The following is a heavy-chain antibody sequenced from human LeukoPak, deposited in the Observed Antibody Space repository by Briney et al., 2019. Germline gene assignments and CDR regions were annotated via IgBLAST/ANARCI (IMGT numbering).Heavy chain of an antibody. V-gene: IGHV1-2*06. J-gene: IGHJ4*02. D-gene: IGHD6-13*01. CDR3: ARESASGSWPDS. CDR2: IKASNGGT. CDR1: GYTFTGHY. Sequence: GASVKVSCKASGYTFTGHYMHWVRQAPGQGLEWMGRIKASNGGTDYAQKFQARVTMTRDTSTTTAYMEMTWLRSDDTAVYYCARESASGSWPDSWGQGTLVTASS.